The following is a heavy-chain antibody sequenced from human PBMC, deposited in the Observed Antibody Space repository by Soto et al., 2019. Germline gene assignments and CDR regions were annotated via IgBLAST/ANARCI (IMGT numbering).Heavy chain of an antibody. CDR2: VNHSGSP. J-gene: IGHJ4*02. CDR1: GGSFRGYY. Sequence: QVQLQQWGAGLLKPSETLSLTCAVYGGSFRGYYWNWIRQVPGKGLEWIGEVNHSGSPNYSPSLKPRVARSLNTANNQFSLRLTSLAPAETALYSCARRLPKRVREMRVCWDYWGQATLVTSSS. CDR3: ARRLPKRVREMRVCWDY. D-gene: IGHD1-26*01. V-gene: IGHV4-34*01.